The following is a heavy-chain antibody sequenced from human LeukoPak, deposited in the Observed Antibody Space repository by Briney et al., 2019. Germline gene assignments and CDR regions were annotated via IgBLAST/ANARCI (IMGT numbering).Heavy chain of an antibody. CDR2: ITGGGEST. D-gene: IGHD2-2*01. CDR3: AKNIRDRLLCGFNY. Sequence: PGGSLRLSCAASGFTFEASAMSWVRQAPGKGLEWVAVITGGGESTYYADSVKGRFTISRGNSKKTLFLQVNSLRAEDTAVYFCAKNIRDRLLCGFNYWGQGIVVTVSS. CDR1: GFTFEASA. V-gene: IGHV3-23*01. J-gene: IGHJ4*02.